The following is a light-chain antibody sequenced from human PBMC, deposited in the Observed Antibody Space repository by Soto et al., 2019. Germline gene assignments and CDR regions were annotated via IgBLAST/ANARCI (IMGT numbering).Light chain of an antibody. J-gene: IGKJ4*02. CDR2: KAS. CDR3: QQYERYPMT. V-gene: IGKV1-5*03. Sequence: DSQMTQFPSTLSASVGDRVTITCRASQSISPWLAWYQQKPGKAPKILISKASTLQSGVPPRFSGSGSGTEFTHTTSRLQPDDFATYYCQQYERYPMTFGGGTKVEIK. CDR1: QSISPW.